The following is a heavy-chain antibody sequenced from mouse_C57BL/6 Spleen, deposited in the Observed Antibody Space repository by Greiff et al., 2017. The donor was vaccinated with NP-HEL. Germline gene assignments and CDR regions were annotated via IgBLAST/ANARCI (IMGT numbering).Heavy chain of an antibody. V-gene: IGHV1-59*01. CDR1: GYTFTSYW. Sequence: VQLQQSGAELVRPGTSVKLSCKASGYTFTSYWMHWVKQRPGQGLEWIGVIDPSDSYTNYNQKFKGKATLTVDTSSSTAYMQLSSLTSEDPAVYYCARNYGSFYAMDYWGQGTSVTVSS. CDR2: IDPSDSYT. D-gene: IGHD1-1*01. J-gene: IGHJ4*01. CDR3: ARNYGSFYAMDY.